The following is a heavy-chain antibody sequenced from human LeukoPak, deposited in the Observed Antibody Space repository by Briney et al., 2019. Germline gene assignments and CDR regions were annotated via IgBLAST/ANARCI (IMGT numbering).Heavy chain of an antibody. CDR3: AIDPGTVDTAMVPVWDY. CDR2: ISSSSTYI. J-gene: IGHJ4*02. CDR1: GFTFRNYG. Sequence: GRPLRLSCAASGFTFRNYGMQWVRQAPGKGLEWVSSISSSSTYIYYADSVRGRFTISRDNAKNSLYLQMNSLRAEDTAVYYCAIDPGTVDTAMVPVWDYWGQGTLVTVSS. V-gene: IGHV3-21*01. D-gene: IGHD5-18*01.